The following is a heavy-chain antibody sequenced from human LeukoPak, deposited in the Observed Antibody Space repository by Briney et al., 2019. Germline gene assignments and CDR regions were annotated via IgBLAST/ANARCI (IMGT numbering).Heavy chain of an antibody. CDR2: MNPNSGNT. D-gene: IGHD2-8*01. Sequence: ASVKVSCKASGGTFSSYAISWVRQAPGQGLEWMGWMNPNSGNTGYAQKFQGRVTMTRNTSISTAYMELSSLRSEDTAVYYCARGFGYCTNGVCYDAFDIWGQGTMVTVSS. CDR1: GGTFSSYA. J-gene: IGHJ3*02. CDR3: ARGFGYCTNGVCYDAFDI. V-gene: IGHV1-8*02.